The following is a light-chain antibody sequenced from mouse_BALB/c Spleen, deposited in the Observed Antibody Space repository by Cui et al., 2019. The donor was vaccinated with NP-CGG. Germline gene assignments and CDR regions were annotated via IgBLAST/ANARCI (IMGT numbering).Light chain of an antibody. CDR2: GTH. Sequence: QAVVTQESALTTSPGETVTLTCRSSAGAVTTSNYANWVQEKPDHLFTGLIGGTHNRVPGIPARFSGSLIGDKAALTITGAQTEDEAIYFCALWYSNHWVFGGGTKLTVI. CDR3: ALWYSNHWV. V-gene: IGLV1*01. CDR1: AGAVTTSNY. J-gene: IGLJ1*01.